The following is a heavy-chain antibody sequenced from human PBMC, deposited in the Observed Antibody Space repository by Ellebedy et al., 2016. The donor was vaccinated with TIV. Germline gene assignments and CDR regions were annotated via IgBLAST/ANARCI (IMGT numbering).Heavy chain of an antibody. Sequence: AASVKVSCKASGYTFTGYYMHWVRQAPGQGLEWMGWINPNSGGTNYAQKFQGRVTMTRDTSISTAYMELSRLRSDDTAVYYCARVSAIDCGGDCYLNYWGQGTLVTVSS. CDR3: ARVSAIDCGGDCYLNY. CDR1: GYTFTGYY. CDR2: INPNSGGT. J-gene: IGHJ4*02. V-gene: IGHV1-2*02. D-gene: IGHD2-21*02.